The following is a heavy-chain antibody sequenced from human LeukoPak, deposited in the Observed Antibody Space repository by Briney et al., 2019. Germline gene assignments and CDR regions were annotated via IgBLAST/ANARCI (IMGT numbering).Heavy chain of an antibody. D-gene: IGHD2-8*01. J-gene: IGHJ4*02. CDR2: IRYDGSNK. V-gene: IGHV3-30*02. CDR3: AKDELVLMVYAPYYFDY. CDR1: GFTFSSYG. Sequence: GGSLRLSCAASGFTFSSYGMHWVRQAPGKGLEWVAFIRYDGSNKYYADSVKGRFTISRDNSKNTLYLQMNSLRAEDTAVYYCAKDELVLMVYAPYYFDYWGQGTLVTVSS.